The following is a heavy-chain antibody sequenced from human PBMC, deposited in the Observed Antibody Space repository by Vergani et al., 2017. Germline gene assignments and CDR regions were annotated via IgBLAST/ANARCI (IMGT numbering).Heavy chain of an antibody. J-gene: IGHJ4*02. CDR2: TRYDGIVE. D-gene: IGHD2-15*01. CDR1: GFTFSTYG. CDR3: ATAGAAYCRGASCYDFFEY. Sequence: VQPVESGGGVVQPGRSLRLSCAASGFTFSTYGLHWVRQAPGKGLEWVAFTRYDGIVEYYGDSVRGRFTISRDNSKNTLYLQMNRLRPEDTAVYYCATAGAAYCRGASCYDFFEYWGQGTLVTVAS. V-gene: IGHV3-30*02.